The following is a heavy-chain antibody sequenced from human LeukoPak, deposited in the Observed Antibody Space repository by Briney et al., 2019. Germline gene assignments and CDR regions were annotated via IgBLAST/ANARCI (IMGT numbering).Heavy chain of an antibody. CDR1: GVSLSGSSYY. J-gene: IGHJ4*02. V-gene: IGHV4-39*01. Sequence: SETLSLTCTVSGVSLSGSSYYWGWIRQPPGKGLEWIGAIYHIGSTSYNPSLKSRVTISVDTSRNQFSLRLNSVTAADTAVYYCVRLPGSTSWSRGEDYWGQGTLVTVSS. D-gene: IGHD6-13*01. CDR2: IYHIGST. CDR3: VRLPGSTSWSRGEDY.